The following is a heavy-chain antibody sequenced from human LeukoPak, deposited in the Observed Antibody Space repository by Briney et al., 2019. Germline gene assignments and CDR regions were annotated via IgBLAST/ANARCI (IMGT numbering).Heavy chain of an antibody. J-gene: IGHJ3*02. D-gene: IGHD5-18*01. V-gene: IGHV3-21*01. CDR2: IGSSSYYI. CDR1: GFTFSSYT. CDR3: AREGWGYSSYENAFDI. Sequence: GGSLRLSCAASGFTFSSYTMNWVRQAPGKGLEWVSYIGSSSYYIFYVNSVKGRFTISRDNLKNSLYLHMNSLRVEDTAVYYCAREGWGYSSYENAFDIWGQGTMVTVSS.